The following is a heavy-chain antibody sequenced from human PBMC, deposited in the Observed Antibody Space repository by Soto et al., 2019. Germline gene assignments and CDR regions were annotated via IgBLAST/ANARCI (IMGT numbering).Heavy chain of an antibody. CDR3: ARRQSSSWYGL. D-gene: IGHD6-13*01. CDR2: IYYSGST. CDR1: GGSISSYC. V-gene: IGHV4-39*01. J-gene: IGHJ4*02. Sequence: SETLSLTCTVSGGSISSYCWGWIRQPPGKGLEWIGSIYYSGSTYYNPSLKSRVTISVDTSKNQFSLKLSSVTAADTAVYYCARRQSSSWYGLWGQGTLVTVSS.